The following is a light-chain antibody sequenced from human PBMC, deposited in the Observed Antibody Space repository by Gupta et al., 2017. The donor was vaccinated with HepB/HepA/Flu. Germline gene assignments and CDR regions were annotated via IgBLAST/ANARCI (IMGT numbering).Light chain of an antibody. Sequence: EIVLTQSPATLSLSPGERATLSCGASESVRSRYLAWYQQKPGLAPRLLMYDASKRATGIPDRFSGSGSGTDFTLTISRLEPEDFAVYYCQKDGSSPLTFGGGTKVEIK. J-gene: IGKJ4*01. CDR3: QKDGSSPLT. V-gene: IGKV3D-20*01. CDR2: DAS. CDR1: ESVRSRY.